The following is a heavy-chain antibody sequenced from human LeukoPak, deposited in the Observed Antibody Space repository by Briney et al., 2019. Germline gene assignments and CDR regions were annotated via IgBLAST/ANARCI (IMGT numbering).Heavy chain of an antibody. CDR3: ARGGSYDYVWGSYPSDY. D-gene: IGHD3-16*01. CDR2: ISSSSSYI. J-gene: IGHJ4*02. CDR1: GFTFSSYS. Sequence: GGSLRLSCAASGFTFSSYSMNWVRQAPGKGLEWVSSISSSSSYIYYADSVKGRFTISRDNAKNSLYLQMNSLRADDTAVYYCARGGSYDYVWGSYPSDYWGQGTLVTVSS. V-gene: IGHV3-21*01.